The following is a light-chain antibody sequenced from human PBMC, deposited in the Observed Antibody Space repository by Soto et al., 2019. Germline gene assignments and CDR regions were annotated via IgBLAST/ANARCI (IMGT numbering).Light chain of an antibody. J-gene: IGKJ4*01. Sequence: EIVLTQSPATLSLSPGERATLSCRASQSVSSYLAWYQQKLGQAPRLLIYDASNRATGIPARFSGSGSGTDFTLTIISLEPEDFAVYYCQQRGAWPLTFGGGTKVEIK. V-gene: IGKV3-11*01. CDR3: QQRGAWPLT. CDR2: DAS. CDR1: QSVSSY.